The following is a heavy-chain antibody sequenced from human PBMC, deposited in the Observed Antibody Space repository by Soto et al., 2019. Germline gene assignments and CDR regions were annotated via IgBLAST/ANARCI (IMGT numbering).Heavy chain of an antibody. CDR3: AREQFEDGRGHYDH. J-gene: IGHJ4*02. CDR2: ISYNGNKK. CDR1: GFAFSTSV. D-gene: IGHD3-22*01. Sequence: QVQLVESGGGVVQPGGSLRLSCAASGFAFSTSVIHWVRQAPGKGLEWMAHISYNGNKKHYADSVKGRFTVSRDISESTLYLQMNSRRAEDTAVYYCAREQFEDGRGHYDHWGQGTLVSVSS. V-gene: IGHV3-30*03.